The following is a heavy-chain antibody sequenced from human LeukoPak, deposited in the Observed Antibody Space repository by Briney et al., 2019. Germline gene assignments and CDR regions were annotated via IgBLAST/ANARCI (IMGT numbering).Heavy chain of an antibody. CDR3: AKDGEPDPYYFDY. V-gene: IGHV3-23*01. CDR2: ISGSGGST. D-gene: IGHD1-26*01. CDR1: GFTCKSYT. Sequence: GGTLRLYCAASGFTCKSYTMSWVRQAPGKGLEWVSAISGSGGSTYYADSVKGRFTISRDNSKNTLYLQMNSLRAEDTAVYYCAKDGEPDPYYFDYWGQGTLVTVSS. J-gene: IGHJ4*02.